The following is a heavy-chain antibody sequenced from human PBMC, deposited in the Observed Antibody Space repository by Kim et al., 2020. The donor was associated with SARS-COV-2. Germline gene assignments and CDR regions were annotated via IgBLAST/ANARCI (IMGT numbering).Heavy chain of an antibody. Sequence: ASVKVSCKASGYTFTSYAMNWVRHAPGQGLEWMGWINTNTGNPTYAQGFTGRFVFSLDTSVSTAYLQISSLKAEDTAVYYCAREKVDYYGSGGYYRGPRSDYYYDIYVCG. CDR2: INTNTGNP. CDR1: GYTFTSYA. CDR3: AREKVDYYGSGGYYRGPRSDYYYDIYV. D-gene: IGHD3-10*01. V-gene: IGHV7-4-1*02. J-gene: IGHJ6*02.